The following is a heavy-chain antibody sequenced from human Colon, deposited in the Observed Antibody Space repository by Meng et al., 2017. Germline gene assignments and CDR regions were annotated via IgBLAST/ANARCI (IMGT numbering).Heavy chain of an antibody. CDR1: GGSRSGYY. CDR3: ARVRITIFGVVSTFDY. Sequence: QVWLARWGGGLLKPSETLSRTCAVYGGSRSGYYWSWIRQPPGKGLEWIGEINHSGSTNYNPSLKSRVTISVDTSKNQFSLKLSSVTAADTAVYYCARVRITIFGVVSTFDYWGQGTLVTVSS. V-gene: IGHV4-34*01. J-gene: IGHJ4*02. D-gene: IGHD3-3*01. CDR2: INHSGST.